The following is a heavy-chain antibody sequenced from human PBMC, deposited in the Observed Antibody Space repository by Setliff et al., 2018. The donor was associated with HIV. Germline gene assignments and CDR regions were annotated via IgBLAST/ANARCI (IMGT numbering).Heavy chain of an antibody. CDR1: GGSFSGYY. D-gene: IGHD6-19*01. V-gene: IGHV4-59*10. CDR2: FYTSGST. CDR3: ARGDWYDFFDY. J-gene: IGHJ4*02. Sequence: SETLSLTCAVYGGSFSGYYWSWIRQPPGKGLEWIGRFYTSGSTNYSPSLKSRVTMSVDTSKNQFSLKLSSVTAADTAVYYCARGDWYDFFDYWGQGTLVTVSS.